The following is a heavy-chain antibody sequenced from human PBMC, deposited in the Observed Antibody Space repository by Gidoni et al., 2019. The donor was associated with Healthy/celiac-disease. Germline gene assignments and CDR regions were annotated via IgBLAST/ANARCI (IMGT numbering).Heavy chain of an antibody. CDR1: GFTFSSDA. CDR3: AWLGGPYYYGMDV. J-gene: IGHJ6*02. Sequence: EVQLLESGGGLVQPGGSLSLSCAASGFTFSSDAMSWVRQAPGKGLEWVSAISGSGGSTYYADSVKSRFTISRDNSKNTLYLQMNSLRAEDTAVYYCAWLGGPYYYGMDVWGQGTTVTVSS. V-gene: IGHV3-23*01. D-gene: IGHD3-10*01. CDR2: ISGSGGST.